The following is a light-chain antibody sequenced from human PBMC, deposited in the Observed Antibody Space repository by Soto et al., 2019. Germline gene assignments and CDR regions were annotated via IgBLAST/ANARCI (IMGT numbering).Light chain of an antibody. Sequence: DIVMTQSPDSLAVSLGERATINCKSSQSLLYSSNNKNQLAWYQQRPGQSPKLLIYWASTRESGVPDRFSGSGSGTDFTLTISSLQAEDVAVYFCQQYYSTPSFGQGTKLEIK. CDR2: WAS. CDR1: QSLLYSSNNKNQ. CDR3: QQYYSTPS. J-gene: IGKJ2*01. V-gene: IGKV4-1*01.